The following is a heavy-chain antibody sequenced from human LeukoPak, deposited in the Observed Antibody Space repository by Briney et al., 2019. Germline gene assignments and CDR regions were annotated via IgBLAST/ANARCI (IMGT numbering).Heavy chain of an antibody. CDR3: ARSDGYGLVGI. Sequence: PSETLSLTCSVSGVSISSGSNYWGWIRQPPGKTLEWIGSIYSSGSTHYNPSLKSRVIILIDTAKNHFSLNLSSVTAADTAVYYCARSDGYGLVGIWGQGTMVTVSS. CDR2: IYSSGST. V-gene: IGHV4-39*07. J-gene: IGHJ3*02. CDR1: GVSISSGSNY. D-gene: IGHD3-10*01.